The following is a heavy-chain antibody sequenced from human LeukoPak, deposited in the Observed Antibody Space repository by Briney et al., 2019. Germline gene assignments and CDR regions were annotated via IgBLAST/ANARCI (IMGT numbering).Heavy chain of an antibody. CDR2: ISGSGGST. V-gene: IGHV3-23*01. CDR1: GFTFSSYG. Sequence: GGSLRLSCAASGFTFSSYGMSWVRQAPGKGLEWVSAISGSGGSTYYADSVKGRFTISRDNSKNTLYLQMNSLRAEDTAVYYCAKDLEVRGVMRAFWWFDPWGQGTLVTVSS. CDR3: AKDLEVRGVMRAFWWFDP. D-gene: IGHD3-10*01. J-gene: IGHJ5*02.